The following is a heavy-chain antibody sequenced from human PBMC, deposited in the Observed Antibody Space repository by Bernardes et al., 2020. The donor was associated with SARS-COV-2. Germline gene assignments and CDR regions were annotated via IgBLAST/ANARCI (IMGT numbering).Heavy chain of an antibody. CDR1: CYTFTGYY. D-gene: IGHD3-22*01. V-gene: IGHV1-2*02. CDR2: INPNSGGT. CDR3: AIPTTNYDRYGMDV. Sequence: ASLKVPCKASCYTFTGYYMHWLLRAPAQGLQWLVSINPNSGGTNYSQKFQGRVIMTRDTSISTVYMELSRLRSDDTAVYYCAIPTTNYDRYGMDVWGQGTTGTVST. J-gene: IGHJ6*01.